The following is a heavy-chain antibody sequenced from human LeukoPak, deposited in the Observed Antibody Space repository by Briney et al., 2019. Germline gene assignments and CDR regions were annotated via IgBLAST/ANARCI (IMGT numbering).Heavy chain of an antibody. J-gene: IGHJ6*02. Sequence: GGSLRLSCAASGFTFSSSAMSWVRQVPGKGLEWFSGISASGGSTYYADSVRGRFTISRDNSKNTLYVQMNSLRAEDTALYHCARNNGMDVWGQGTTVIVSS. V-gene: IGHV3-23*01. CDR2: ISASGGST. CDR3: ARNNGMDV. CDR1: GFTFSSSA.